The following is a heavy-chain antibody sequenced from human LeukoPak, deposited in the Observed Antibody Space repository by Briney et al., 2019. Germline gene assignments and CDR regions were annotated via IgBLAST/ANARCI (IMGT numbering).Heavy chain of an antibody. Sequence: PSETLSLTCTVSGYSITNGYYWGWIRQPPGKGLEWIGSIYYSGSTYYNPSLKSRVTISVDTSKNQFSLKLSSVTAADTAVYYCARRERDCSSTSCTHYFDYWGQGTLVTVSS. CDR1: GYSITNGYY. J-gene: IGHJ4*02. D-gene: IGHD2-2*01. CDR2: IYYSGST. V-gene: IGHV4-38-2*02. CDR3: ARRERDCSSTSCTHYFDY.